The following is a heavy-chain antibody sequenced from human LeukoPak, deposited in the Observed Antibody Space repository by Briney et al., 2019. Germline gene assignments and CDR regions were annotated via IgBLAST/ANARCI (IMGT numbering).Heavy chain of an antibody. CDR2: IYYSGST. J-gene: IGHJ6*04. CDR3: ARSPLYYDFWSGYYLMDV. D-gene: IGHD3-3*01. CDR1: GGSISSSSYY. Sequence: SETLSLTGAVSGGSISSSSYYWGWIRQPPGKGLEWIGSIYYSGSTYYNPSLKSRVTISVDTSKNQFSLKLSSVTAADTAVYYCARSPLYYDFWSGYYLMDVWGKGTTVTVSS. V-gene: IGHV4-39*01.